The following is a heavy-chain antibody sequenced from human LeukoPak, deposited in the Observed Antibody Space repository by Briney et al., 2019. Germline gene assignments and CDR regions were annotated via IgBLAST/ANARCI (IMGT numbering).Heavy chain of an antibody. Sequence: ASVTVSCKASGGTFSNYAINWVRQAPGQGLEWVGWINPNSGGTNYAQKFQGRVTMTRDTSISTAYMELSRLRSDDTAVYYCARDRGLDNWFDPWGRGTLVTVSS. J-gene: IGHJ5*02. CDR3: ARDRGLDNWFDP. CDR1: GGTFSNYA. D-gene: IGHD3/OR15-3a*01. V-gene: IGHV1-2*02. CDR2: INPNSGGT.